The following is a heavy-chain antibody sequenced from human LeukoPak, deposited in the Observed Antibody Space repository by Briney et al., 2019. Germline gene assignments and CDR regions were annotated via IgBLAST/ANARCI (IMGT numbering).Heavy chain of an antibody. CDR3: ARGQPGWGLDY. CDR1: GFTFRSYD. D-gene: IGHD1-26*01. V-gene: IGHV3-13*05. CDR2: IGTAGAP. J-gene: IGHJ4*02. Sequence: GGSLRLSCAASGFTFRSYDMHWVRQVAGKGLEWVSSIGTAGAPFYPASVKGRFTISRENAKNSLYLQMNSLRAGDTAVYYCARGQPGWGLDYWGQGTLVTVSS.